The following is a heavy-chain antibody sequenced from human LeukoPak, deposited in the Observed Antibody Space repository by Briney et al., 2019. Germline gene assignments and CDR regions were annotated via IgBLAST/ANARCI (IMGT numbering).Heavy chain of an antibody. V-gene: IGHV5-51*01. Sequence: GESLKISCQVSGYIFTNYWIAWVRQMPGKGLQWMGMIYPGDSDTTYSPSFQGQVTISADKSITTAYLQWTSLKASDTAMYYCARRDSRGYYHFDYWGQGTLVTVSS. J-gene: IGHJ4*02. CDR2: IYPGDSDT. CDR1: GYIFTNYW. CDR3: ARRDSRGYYHFDY. D-gene: IGHD5-18*01.